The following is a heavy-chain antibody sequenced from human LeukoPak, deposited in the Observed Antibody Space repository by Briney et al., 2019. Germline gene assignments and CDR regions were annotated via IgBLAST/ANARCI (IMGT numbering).Heavy chain of an antibody. Sequence: QSGGSLRLSCAASGFTFSSYAMSWVRQAPGKGLEWVSAISGSGGSTYYADSVKGRFTISRDNSKNTLYLQMNSLRAEDTAVYYCAKDAGDYGSGSYLNYFDYWGQGTLVTVSS. CDR1: GFTFSSYA. CDR3: AKDAGDYGSGSYLNYFDY. V-gene: IGHV3-23*01. CDR2: ISGSGGST. J-gene: IGHJ4*02. D-gene: IGHD3-10*01.